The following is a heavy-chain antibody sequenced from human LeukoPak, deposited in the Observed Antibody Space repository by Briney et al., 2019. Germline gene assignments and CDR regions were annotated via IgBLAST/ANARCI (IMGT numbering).Heavy chain of an antibody. CDR2: IYSGGST. CDR3: AKLFESGTYNNFFHY. V-gene: IGHV3-66*01. Sequence: GGSLRLSCAASGFTVSSNYMSWVRQAPGKGLEWVSVIYSGGSTYYADFVKGRFTISRDNSKNTLHLQMNSLRPEDTAIYYCAKLFESGTYNNFFHYWGQGTLVTVFS. J-gene: IGHJ4*02. D-gene: IGHD3-10*01. CDR1: GFTVSSNY.